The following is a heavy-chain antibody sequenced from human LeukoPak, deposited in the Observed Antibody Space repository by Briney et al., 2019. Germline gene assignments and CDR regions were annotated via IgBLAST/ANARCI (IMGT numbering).Heavy chain of an antibody. D-gene: IGHD4-17*01. CDR1: GYTFTAYG. V-gene: IGHV1-18*01. CDR3: AESHDDYGDSFDAFDI. CDR2: ISAYNGDT. J-gene: IGHJ3*02. Sequence: GASVKVSCKASGYTFTAYGVAWVRQAPGQGLEWIGWISAYNGDTDYAQNFQGRVTMTTDTSSSTAYMELRSLRSDDTALYYCAESHDDYGDSFDAFDIWGQGTMVTVSS.